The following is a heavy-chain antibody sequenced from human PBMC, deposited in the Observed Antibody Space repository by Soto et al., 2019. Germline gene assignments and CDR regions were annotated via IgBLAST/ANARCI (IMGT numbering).Heavy chain of an antibody. V-gene: IGHV3-23*01. CDR2: ISGSGGST. D-gene: IGHD2-2*01. CDR3: ARDLTPGPYCSSTSCPYYYYGMDV. J-gene: IGHJ6*02. Sequence: GGSLRLSCAASGFTFSSYAMSWVRQAPGKGLEWVSAISGSGGSTFYADSVKGRFTISRDTSKNTLYLQMNSLRAEDTAVYYCARDLTPGPYCSSTSCPYYYYGMDVWGQGTTVTFSS. CDR1: GFTFSSYA.